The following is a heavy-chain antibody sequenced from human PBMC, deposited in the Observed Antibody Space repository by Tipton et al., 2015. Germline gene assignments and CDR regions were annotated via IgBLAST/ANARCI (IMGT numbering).Heavy chain of an antibody. Sequence: TLSLTCTVSGGSISSPSYYWDWIRQPPGKGLEWIGSIYYSGSTYYNPSLKSRVTISVDTSKNQFSLNLTSVTAADTAMYYCASRDWLLHHFDYWGQGTLVTVSS. D-gene: IGHD6-19*01. J-gene: IGHJ4*02. CDR3: ASRDWLLHHFDY. V-gene: IGHV4-39*01. CDR1: GGSISSPSYY. CDR2: IYYSGST.